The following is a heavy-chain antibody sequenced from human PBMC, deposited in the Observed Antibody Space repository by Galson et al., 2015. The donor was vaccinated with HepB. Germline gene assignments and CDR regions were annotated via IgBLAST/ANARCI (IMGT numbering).Heavy chain of an antibody. J-gene: IGHJ6*02. CDR3: ARAEDRRPYYYYGMDV. V-gene: IGHV3-30*03. CDR1: GFTFSSYG. CDR2: ISYDGSNK. Sequence: SLRLSCAASGFTFSSYGMHRVRQAPGKGLEWVAVISYDGSNKYYADSVKGRFTISRDNSKNTLYLQMDSLRAEDTAVYYCARAEDRRPYYYYGMDVWGQGTSVTVSS. D-gene: IGHD1-14*01.